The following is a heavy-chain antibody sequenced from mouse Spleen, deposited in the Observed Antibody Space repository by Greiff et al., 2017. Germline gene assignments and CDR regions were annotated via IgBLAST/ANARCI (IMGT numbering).Heavy chain of an antibody. V-gene: IGHV5-17*01. CDR3: ARQSPYVAMEY. Sequence: EVMLVESGGGLVKPGGSLKLSCAASGFTFSDYGMHWVRQAPEKGLEWVAYISSGSSTIYYADTVKGRFTISRDNAKNTLFLQMTSLRSEDTAMYYCARQSPYVAMEYWGQGTSVTVSS. CDR2: ISSGSSTI. CDR1: GFTFSDYG. J-gene: IGHJ4*01. D-gene: IGHD1-1*01.